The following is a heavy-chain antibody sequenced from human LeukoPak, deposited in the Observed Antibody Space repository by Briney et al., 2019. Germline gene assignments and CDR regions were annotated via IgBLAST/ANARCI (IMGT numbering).Heavy chain of an antibody. J-gene: IGHJ5*02. CDR2: IRSKANSYAT. CDR3: AKRPSIIVGVSNWFDP. CDR1: GFTFSGSA. V-gene: IGHV3-73*01. Sequence: GGSLRLSCAASGFTFSGSAMHWVRQASGKGLEWVGRIRSKANSYATAYAASVKGRFTISRDNSKNTLYLQMNSLRAEDTAVYYCAKRPSIIVGVSNWFDPWGQGTLVTVSS. D-gene: IGHD1-26*01.